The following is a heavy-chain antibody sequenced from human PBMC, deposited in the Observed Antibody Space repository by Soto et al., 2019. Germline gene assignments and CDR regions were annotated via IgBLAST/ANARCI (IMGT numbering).Heavy chain of an antibody. V-gene: IGHV2-5*02. D-gene: IGHD3-16*01. CDR1: GFSLSTTGVG. CDR2: FYWDDDK. CDR3: PHSFRDYVLGRGRANYFDP. J-gene: IGHJ5*02. Sequence: QITLKESGPTLVRPTQTLTLTCTFSGFSLSTTGVGVGWIRQPPGKALEWLALFYWDDDKRYSESLKSRLTITKDTSKNEVLRTMTCQCPVYTATYEGPHSFRDYVLGRGRANYFDPGGQGTLVTVSS.